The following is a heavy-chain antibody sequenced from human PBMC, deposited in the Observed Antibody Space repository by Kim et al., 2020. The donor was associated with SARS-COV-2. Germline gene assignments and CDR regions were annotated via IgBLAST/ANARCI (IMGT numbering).Heavy chain of an antibody. Sequence: GGSLRLSCAASGFTFSNAWMSWVRQAPGKGLEWVGRIKSKTDGGTTDYAAPVKGRFTISRDDSKNTLYLQMNSLKTEDTAVYYCTTDPVVRFLEWFGMDVWGQGTTVTVSS. CDR3: TTDPVVRFLEWFGMDV. CDR2: IKSKTDGGTT. J-gene: IGHJ6*02. CDR1: GFTFSNAW. D-gene: IGHD3-3*01. V-gene: IGHV3-15*01.